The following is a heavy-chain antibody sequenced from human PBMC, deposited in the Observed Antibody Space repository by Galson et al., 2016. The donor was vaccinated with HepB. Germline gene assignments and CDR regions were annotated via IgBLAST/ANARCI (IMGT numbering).Heavy chain of an antibody. CDR3: VRRWVMDWRTKVQAEDA. J-gene: IGHJ6*04. CDR2: INPNSGGT. D-gene: IGHD3/OR15-3a*01. CDR1: GYTFTDYH. Sequence: SVKVSCKASGYTFTDYHIHWVRQPPGQGLEWMGWINPNSGGTNYAQKFQGRVTMTRDTSISTAYMDLGRLRSDDTAVYYCVRRWVMDWRTKVQAEDAWGKGTTVTVSS. V-gene: IGHV1-2*02.